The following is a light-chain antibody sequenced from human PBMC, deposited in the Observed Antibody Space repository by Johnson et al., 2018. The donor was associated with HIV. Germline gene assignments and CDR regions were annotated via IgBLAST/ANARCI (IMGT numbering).Light chain of an antibody. CDR1: SSNIGNNY. Sequence: QSVLTQPPSVSAAPGQKVTISCSVSSSNIGNNYVSWYQQLPGTAPKFLIYDNNKRPSGIRDRFSGSKSGTSATLGITGLKTGDEADYYCGTWDSSLSAYVIGTGTKVPVL. CDR3: GTWDSSLSAYV. CDR2: DNN. J-gene: IGLJ1*01. V-gene: IGLV1-51*01.